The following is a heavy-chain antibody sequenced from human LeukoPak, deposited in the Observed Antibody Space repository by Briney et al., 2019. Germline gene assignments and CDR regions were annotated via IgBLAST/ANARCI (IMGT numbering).Heavy chain of an antibody. D-gene: IGHD3-22*01. Sequence: PSETLSLTCAVSGYSISSGYYWGWIRQPPGKGLEWIGSIYHSGSTYYNPSLKSRVTIPVDTSKNQFSLKLSSVTAADTAVYYCASGPYYYDSSGYRIYYYYYMDVWGKGTTVTVSS. J-gene: IGHJ6*03. CDR2: IYHSGST. CDR1: GYSISSGYY. V-gene: IGHV4-38-2*01. CDR3: ASGPYYYDSSGYRIYYYYYMDV.